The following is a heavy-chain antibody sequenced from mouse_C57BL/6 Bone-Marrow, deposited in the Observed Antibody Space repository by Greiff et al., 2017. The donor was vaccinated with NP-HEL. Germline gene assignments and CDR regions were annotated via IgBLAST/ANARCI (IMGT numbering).Heavy chain of an antibody. D-gene: IGHD2-5*01. V-gene: IGHV2-2*01. CDR3: ARKNYSNYVWFAY. CDR2: IWSGGST. J-gene: IGHJ3*01. Sequence: VKLQESGPGLVQPSQSLSITCTVSGFSLTSYGVHWVRQSPGKGLEWLGVIWSGGSTDYNAAFISRLSISKDNSKSQVFFKMNSLQADDTAIYYCARKNYSNYVWFAYWGQGTLVTVSA. CDR1: GFSLTSYG.